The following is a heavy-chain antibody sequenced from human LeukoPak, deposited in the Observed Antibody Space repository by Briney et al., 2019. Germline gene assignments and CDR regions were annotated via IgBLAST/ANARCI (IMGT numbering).Heavy chain of an antibody. Sequence: GGSLRLSCAASGFTFSAYGIHWVRQAPGKGMEWVAVISYDGKIKKYSDSVRGRLTISRDNAENRLNVEMNSLRAEDTAVYHCAKDRGPYGDYVQHFYGLDVWGQGTTVTVSS. V-gene: IGHV3-30*18. CDR1: GFTFSAYG. CDR3: AKDRGPYGDYVQHFYGLDV. CDR2: ISYDGKIK. D-gene: IGHD4-17*01. J-gene: IGHJ6*02.